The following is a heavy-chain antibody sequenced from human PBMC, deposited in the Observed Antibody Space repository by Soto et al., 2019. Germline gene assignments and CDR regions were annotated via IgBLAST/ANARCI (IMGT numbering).Heavy chain of an antibody. CDR2: ISGSGATT. J-gene: IGHJ6*02. CDR3: ANSQGARSYYYSGMDV. CDR1: GFTFSSNA. Sequence: EVPLLESGGGLVQPGESLRLSCAASGFTFSSNAMSWVRQAPGKGLEWVSAISGSGATTYYADSVKGRFTISRDNXKXXLYLHMTSLRAEHPAVPYGANSQGARSYYYSGMDVGGQGTTVTVSS. V-gene: IGHV3-23*01. D-gene: IGHD1-26*01.